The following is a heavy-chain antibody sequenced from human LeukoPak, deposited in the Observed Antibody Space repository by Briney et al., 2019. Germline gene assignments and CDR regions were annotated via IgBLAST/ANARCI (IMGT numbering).Heavy chain of an antibody. CDR2: ISSSSKI. CDR3: ARSANPGVHDFDP. CDR1: ALAFSRYA. D-gene: IGHD6-6*01. J-gene: IGHJ5*02. Sequence: RGSLRLSCTASALAFSRYAMAWVRQAPGKGLEWLSYISSSSKINYADSVKGRFTISRDNAKNSLYLQMISPRDEDTAVYYCARSANPGVHDFDPWGQGTLVTVSS. V-gene: IGHV3-48*02.